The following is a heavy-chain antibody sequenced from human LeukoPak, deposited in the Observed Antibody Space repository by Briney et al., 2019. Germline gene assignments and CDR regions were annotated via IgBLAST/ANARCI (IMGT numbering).Heavy chain of an antibody. V-gene: IGHV3-48*01. Sequence: GGSLRLSCAASGFTFSSYSMNWVRQAPGKGLEWVSYISSSSSTIYYADSVEGRFTISRDNAKNSLYLQMNSLRAEDTALYYCAREPYGDYDYWYFDLWGRGTLVTVSS. CDR1: GFTFSSYS. CDR2: ISSSSSTI. J-gene: IGHJ2*01. D-gene: IGHD4-17*01. CDR3: AREPYGDYDYWYFDL.